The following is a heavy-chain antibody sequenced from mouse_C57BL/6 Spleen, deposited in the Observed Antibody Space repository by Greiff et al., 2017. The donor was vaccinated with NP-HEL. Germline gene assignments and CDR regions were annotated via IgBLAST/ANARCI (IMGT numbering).Heavy chain of an antibody. V-gene: IGHV3-6*01. J-gene: IGHJ2*01. CDR1: GYSITSGYY. D-gene: IGHD3-2*02. CDR2: ISYDGSN. CDR3: ARRLDFDY. Sequence: EVQLQESGPGLVKPSQSLSLTCSVTGYSITSGYYWNWIRQFPGNKLEWMGYISYDGSNNYNPSLKNRISITRDTSKNQFFLKLNSVTTEDTATYYCARRLDFDYWGQGTTLTVSS.